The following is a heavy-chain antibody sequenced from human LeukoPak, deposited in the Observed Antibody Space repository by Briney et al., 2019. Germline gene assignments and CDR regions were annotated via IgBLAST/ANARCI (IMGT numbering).Heavy chain of an antibody. D-gene: IGHD3-10*01. V-gene: IGHV4-30-4*01. CDR3: ARDVYYYGSGSQGYFDL. CDR2: IYYSGST. J-gene: IGHJ2*01. CDR1: GGSISSGDYY. Sequence: SQTLSLTCTVSGGSISSGDYYWSWIRQPPGKGLEWIGYIYYSGSTYYNPSLKSRVTISVDTSKNQFSLKLSSVTAADTAVYYCARDVYYYGSGSQGYFDLWGRGTLVTVSS.